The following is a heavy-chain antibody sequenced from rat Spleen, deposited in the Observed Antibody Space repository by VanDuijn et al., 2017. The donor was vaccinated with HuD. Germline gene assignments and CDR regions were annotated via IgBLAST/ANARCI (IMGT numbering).Heavy chain of an antibody. V-gene: IGHV2-30*01. CDR1: GFSLTSYN. CDR2: IWSGGST. D-gene: IGHD1-2*01. CDR3: ARADIASISSDGI. J-gene: IGHJ2*01. Sequence: QVQLMESGPGLVQPSETLSVTCTVSGFSLTSYNVHWIRQPTGKGLEWMGIIWSGGSTDYNSALKSRLSISRDTSKSQVYLKVNSLQTGDTATYYCARADIASISSDGIWGQGVMVTVSS.